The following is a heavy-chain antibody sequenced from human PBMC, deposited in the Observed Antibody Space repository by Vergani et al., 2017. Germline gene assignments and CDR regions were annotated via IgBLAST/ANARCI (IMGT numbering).Heavy chain of an antibody. CDR2: IKQDGSEK. V-gene: IGHV3-7*01. CDR3: ARVRVPYSGYDWVGAINYYYYYGMDV. D-gene: IGHD5-12*01. Sequence: EVQLVESGGGLVQPGGSLRLSCAASGFTFSSYWMSWVRQAPGKGLEWVANIKQDGSEKYYVDSVKGRFTISRDNAKNSLYLQMNSLRAEDTAVYYCARVRVPYSGYDWVGAINYYYYYGMDVWGQGTTVTVSS. J-gene: IGHJ6*02. CDR1: GFTFSSYW.